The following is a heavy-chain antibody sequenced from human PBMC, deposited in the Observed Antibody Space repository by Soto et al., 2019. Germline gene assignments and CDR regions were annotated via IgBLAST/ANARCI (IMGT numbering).Heavy chain of an antibody. D-gene: IGHD4-17*01. CDR1: GYTFTSYG. CDR3: ARSWDNGGAYYYFAY. Sequence: ASVKVSCKASGYTFTSYGLSWVRQAPGQGLEWMGWISAYNGNTNYAQKLQGRVTMTTDTSTSTAYMELRSLRSEDTAVYYCARSWDNGGAYYYFAYWGQGTLVPVSS. V-gene: IGHV1-18*01. CDR2: ISAYNGNT. J-gene: IGHJ4*02.